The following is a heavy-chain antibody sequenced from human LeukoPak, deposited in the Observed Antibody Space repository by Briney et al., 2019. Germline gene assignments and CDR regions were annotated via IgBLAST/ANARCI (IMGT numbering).Heavy chain of an antibody. J-gene: IGHJ4*02. Sequence: GASLRLSCAASGFTFSNYAMSWVRQAPGKGLEWVSAISGSGGSTYYADAVKGRFTISRDISKNTLYLQMHSLRAEDTAIYYCAKRSSSSSGYLDYWGQGTLVTVSS. CDR2: ISGSGGST. CDR3: AKRSSSSSGYLDY. CDR1: GFTFSNYA. D-gene: IGHD6-6*01. V-gene: IGHV3-23*01.